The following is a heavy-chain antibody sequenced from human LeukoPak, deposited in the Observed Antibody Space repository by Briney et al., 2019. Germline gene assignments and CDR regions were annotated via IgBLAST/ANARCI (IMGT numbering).Heavy chain of an antibody. CDR3: VRGITTPDC. Sequence: GGSLRLSCAASGFTFSSYAMTWVRQAPGKGLEWVSGITRGGGTYYADSVKGRFTISRDNSKNTLYLQMSSLRAEDTAVYYCVRGITTPDCWGQGTLVTVSS. D-gene: IGHD3-3*01. V-gene: IGHV3-23*01. CDR2: ITRGGGT. J-gene: IGHJ4*02. CDR1: GFTFSSYA.